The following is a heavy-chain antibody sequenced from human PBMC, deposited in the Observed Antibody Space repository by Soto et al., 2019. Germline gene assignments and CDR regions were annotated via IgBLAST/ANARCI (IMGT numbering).Heavy chain of an antibody. Sequence: ASVKVSCKASGYTFTSYAMHWVRQAPGQRLEWMGWINAGNGNTKYSQKFKGRVTITRDTSASTAYMELSSLRSEDTAVYYCATGALEILSGYDLFPRPLTATFDYWGQGTLVTVSS. J-gene: IGHJ4*02. CDR3: ATGALEILSGYDLFPRPLTATFDY. D-gene: IGHD5-12*01. V-gene: IGHV1-3*01. CDR1: GYTFTSYA. CDR2: INAGNGNT.